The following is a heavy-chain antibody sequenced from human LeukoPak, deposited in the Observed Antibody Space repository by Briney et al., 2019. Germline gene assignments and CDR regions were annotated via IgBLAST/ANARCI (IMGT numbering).Heavy chain of an antibody. CDR2: IWYDGSNK. J-gene: IGHJ4*02. Sequence: PGRSLRLSCAASGFIFSNYGMHWVRQAPGKGLEWVAVIWYDGSNKYYADSVKGRFTISRDNSNNTLYLQMNSLRAEDTAVYYCARDTSSGWYLTHWGQGTLVTVSP. CDR1: GFIFSNYG. D-gene: IGHD6-19*01. V-gene: IGHV3-33*01. CDR3: ARDTSSGWYLTH.